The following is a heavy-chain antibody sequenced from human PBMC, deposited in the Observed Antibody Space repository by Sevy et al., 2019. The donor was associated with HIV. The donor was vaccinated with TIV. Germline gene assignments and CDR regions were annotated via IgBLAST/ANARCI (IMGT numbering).Heavy chain of an antibody. Sequence: ASVKVSCKVSGSTLTALSMHWVRQAPGKGLEWMGRFVPEDGETIYAQKFQGRVIMTEDTSTDTAYVDLSNLRSEDTAVYYCASAREYYSDNSGYLDYWGQGTLVTVSS. J-gene: IGHJ4*02. V-gene: IGHV1-24*01. CDR1: GSTLTALS. CDR3: ASAREYYSDNSGYLDY. D-gene: IGHD3-22*01. CDR2: FVPEDGET.